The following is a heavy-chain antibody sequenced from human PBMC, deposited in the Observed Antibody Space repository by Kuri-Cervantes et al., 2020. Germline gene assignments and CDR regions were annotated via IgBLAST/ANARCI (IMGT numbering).Heavy chain of an antibody. J-gene: IGHJ6*02. CDR2: IIPIFGTA. CDR3: ARDTLRRGGYSYGSYYYYGMDV. V-gene: IGHV1-69*13. Sequence: SVKVSCKASGGTFSSYAISWVRQAPGQGLEWMGGIIPIFGTANYAQKFQGRVTITADESTSTAYMELSSLRSEDTAVYYCARDTLRRGGYSYGSYYYYGMDVWGQGTTVTVSS. CDR1: GGTFSSYA. D-gene: IGHD5-18*01.